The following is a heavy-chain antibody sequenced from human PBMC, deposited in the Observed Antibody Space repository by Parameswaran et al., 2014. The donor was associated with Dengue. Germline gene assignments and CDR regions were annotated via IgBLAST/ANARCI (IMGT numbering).Heavy chain of an antibody. V-gene: IGHV1-18*03. D-gene: IGHD2-15*01. J-gene: IGHJ6*02. CDR3: ARDLVVYGMDV. CDR2: ISPYNGNT. Sequence: WVRQAPGQGLEWMGWISPYNGNTNYAPKFQGRIIMTTDTSTSTAYMEVRSLRYDDMAVYYCARDLVVYGMDVWGQGTAVTVSS.